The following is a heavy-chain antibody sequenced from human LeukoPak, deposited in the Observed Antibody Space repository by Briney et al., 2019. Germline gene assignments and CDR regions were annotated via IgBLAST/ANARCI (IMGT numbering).Heavy chain of an antibody. D-gene: IGHD4-23*01. Sequence: GGSLRLSCAASGFTFSSYWMSWVRRAPGKGLEWVANIRQDESEKHYVDSVKGRFTISRDNAKNSLYLQMNSLRAEDTAVYYCARSSGNSVGPFDYWGQGTLVTVSS. CDR2: IRQDESEK. CDR1: GFTFSSYW. J-gene: IGHJ4*02. V-gene: IGHV3-7*01. CDR3: ARSSGNSVGPFDY.